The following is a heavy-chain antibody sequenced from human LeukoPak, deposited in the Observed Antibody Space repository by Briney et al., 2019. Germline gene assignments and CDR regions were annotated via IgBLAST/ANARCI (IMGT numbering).Heavy chain of an antibody. CDR1: GGSISSYY. CDR3: ARMGRGGVVTATDYYYYGMDV. J-gene: IGHJ6*02. D-gene: IGHD2-21*02. V-gene: IGHV4-59*08. CDR2: IYYSGST. Sequence: SETLSLTCTVSGGSISSYYWSWIRQPPGKGLEWIGYIYYSGSTNYNPSLKSRVTISVDTSKNQFSLKLSSVTAADTAVYYCARMGRGGVVTATDYYYYGMDVWGQGPTVTVSS.